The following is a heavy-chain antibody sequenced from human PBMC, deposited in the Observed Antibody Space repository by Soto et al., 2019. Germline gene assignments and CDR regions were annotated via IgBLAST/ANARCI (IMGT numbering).Heavy chain of an antibody. CDR3: ARHAETQLWLEAGWFDP. CDR2: IYYSGST. J-gene: IGHJ5*02. Sequence: PSETLSLTCTVSGGSISSSSYYWGWIRQPPGKGLEWIGSIYYSGSTYYNPSLKSRVTISVDTPKNQFSLKLSSVTAADTAVYYCARHAETQLWLEAGWFDPWGQGTLVT. D-gene: IGHD5-18*01. V-gene: IGHV4-39*01. CDR1: GGSISSSSYY.